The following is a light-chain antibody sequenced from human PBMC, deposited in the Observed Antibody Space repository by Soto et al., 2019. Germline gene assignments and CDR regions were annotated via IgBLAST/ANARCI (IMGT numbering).Light chain of an antibody. V-gene: IGKV3-11*01. CDR3: QQRGT. Sequence: EFVLTQSPATLSLSPGERATLSCRASHSVTTYLAWXXXXXXXXXXXLIYDVSNRATGIPARFSGSGSGTDFTLTISSLEPEDFAVYYCQQRGTFGGGTKVDIK. CDR1: HSVTTY. J-gene: IGKJ4*01. CDR2: DVS.